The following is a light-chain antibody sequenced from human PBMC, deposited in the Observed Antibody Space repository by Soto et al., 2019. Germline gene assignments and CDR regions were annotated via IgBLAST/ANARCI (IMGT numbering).Light chain of an antibody. CDR2: GNS. V-gene: IGLV1-40*01. Sequence: QSVLTQPPSVSGAPWQRVTISCTGSSSNIGAGYDVHWYQQLPGTAPKLLIYGNSNRPSGVPDRFSGSKSGNTASLTISGLQAEDEADYYCSSYGGSNIYVVFGGGTKLTVL. CDR1: SSNIGAGYD. CDR3: SSYGGSNIYVV. J-gene: IGLJ2*01.